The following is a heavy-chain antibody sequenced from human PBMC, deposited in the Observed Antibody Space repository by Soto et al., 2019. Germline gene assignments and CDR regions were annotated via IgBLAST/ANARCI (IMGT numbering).Heavy chain of an antibody. CDR3: ASDHSGHGIGGAFDI. J-gene: IGHJ3*02. CDR2: ISAYNGNT. D-gene: IGHD5-12*01. CDR1: GYTFTSYG. V-gene: IGHV1-18*01. Sequence: ASVKVSCKASGYTFTSYGISWVRQAPGQGLEWMGWISAYNGNTNYAQKLQGRVTMTTDTSTSTAYMELRSLRSDDTAVYYCASDHSGHGIGGAFDIWGQGTMVTVSS.